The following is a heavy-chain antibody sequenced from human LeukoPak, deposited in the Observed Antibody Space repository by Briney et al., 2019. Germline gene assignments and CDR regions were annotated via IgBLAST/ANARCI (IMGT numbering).Heavy chain of an antibody. V-gene: IGHV3-21*01. CDR3: ARSLSGYYVGNYYYYYMDV. CDR2: ISSTGSYI. D-gene: IGHD3-3*01. Sequence: GGSLRLSCAASGFTFSAYSMTWVRQAPGKGLGWVSSISSTGSYIYYADSVKGRFTISRDNAKNSLSLQMNSLRAEDTAVYSCARSLSGYYVGNYYYYYMDVWGKGTTVSVSS. J-gene: IGHJ6*03. CDR1: GFTFSAYS.